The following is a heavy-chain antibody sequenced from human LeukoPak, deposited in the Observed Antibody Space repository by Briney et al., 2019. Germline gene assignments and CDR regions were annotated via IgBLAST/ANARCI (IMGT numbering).Heavy chain of an antibody. CDR2: IYYSGST. CDR3: ARDSTTVTTWGYYYYYGMDV. V-gene: IGHV4-61*01. Sequence: ASETLSLTCTVSGGSVSSGSYYWSWIRQPPGKGLEWIGYIYYSGSTNYNPSLKSRVTISVDTSKNQFSLKLSSVTAADTAVYYCARDSTTVTTWGYYYYYGMDVWGQGTTVTVSS. J-gene: IGHJ6*02. CDR1: GGSVSSGSYY. D-gene: IGHD4-17*01.